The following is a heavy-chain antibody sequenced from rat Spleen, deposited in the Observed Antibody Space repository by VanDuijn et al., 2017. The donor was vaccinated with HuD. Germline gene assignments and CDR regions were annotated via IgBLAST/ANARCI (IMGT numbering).Heavy chain of an antibody. CDR3: ATRKANWFPY. CDR2: ISYDGSRT. Sequence: EVQLVESGGGLVQPGRSLKLSCAASEFTFSDYYMAWVRQAPKKGLEWVASISYDGSRTYYRDSVKGRFTISRDHAKSTLYLQMDSLRSEDTATYYCATRKANWFPYWGQGTLVTVSS. CDR1: EFTFSDYY. J-gene: IGHJ3*01. V-gene: IGHV5-7*01.